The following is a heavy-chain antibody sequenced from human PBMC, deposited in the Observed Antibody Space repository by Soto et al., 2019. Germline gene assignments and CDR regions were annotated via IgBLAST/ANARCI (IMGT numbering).Heavy chain of an antibody. J-gene: IGHJ6*02. Sequence: QVQLVESGGGVVQPGRSLRLSCAASGFTFSSYGMHWVRQAPGKGLEWVAVISYDGSNKYYADSVKGRFTISRDNSKNTLYLQMNSLRAEDTAVYYCAKDHDDYSNYENYHYGMDVWGQGTTVTVSS. D-gene: IGHD4-4*01. CDR1: GFTFSSYG. V-gene: IGHV3-30*18. CDR2: ISYDGSNK. CDR3: AKDHDDYSNYENYHYGMDV.